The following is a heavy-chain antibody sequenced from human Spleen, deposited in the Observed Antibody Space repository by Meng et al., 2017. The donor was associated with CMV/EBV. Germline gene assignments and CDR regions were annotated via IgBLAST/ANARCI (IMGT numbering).Heavy chain of an antibody. CDR3: AGARNYDSSGTSCPLYA. Sequence: ISSATWNWIRQSPSRGLEWLGRTYYRFTWSRDYAVSVRSRIIINPDTSKNQFSLQLNSVTPEDTAVYYCAGARNYDSSGTSCPLYAWGQGTLVTVSS. V-gene: IGHV6-1*01. D-gene: IGHD2-2*01. CDR1: ISSAT. J-gene: IGHJ5*02. CDR2: TYYRFTWSR.